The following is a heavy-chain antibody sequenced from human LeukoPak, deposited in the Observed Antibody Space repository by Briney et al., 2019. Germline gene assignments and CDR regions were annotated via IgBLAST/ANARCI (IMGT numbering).Heavy chain of an antibody. CDR1: GYTFTGYY. CDR3: ATGFYGYRYAGWFDP. D-gene: IGHD5-18*01. V-gene: IGHV1-2*02. CDR2: INPNSGGT. Sequence: ASVKVSCKASGYTFTGYYMHWVRQAPGQGLERMGWINPNSGGTNYAQKFQGRVTMTEDTSTDTAYMEPSSLRSEDTAVYYCATGFYGYRYAGWFDPWGQGTLVTVSS. J-gene: IGHJ5*02.